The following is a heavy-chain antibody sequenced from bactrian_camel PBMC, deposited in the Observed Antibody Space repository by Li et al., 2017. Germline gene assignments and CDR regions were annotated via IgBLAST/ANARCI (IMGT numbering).Heavy chain of an antibody. CDR2: IVVGRGGGTT. CDR3: AAGWKGESAWWVPSLTLSPSRWGT. V-gene: IGHV3S26*01. D-gene: IGHD7*01. CDR1: GDTFNSHW. Sequence: HVQLVESGGGSEQAGGSLTLSCAASGDTFNSHWMASFRQVPGKEREGVAAIVVGRGGGTTIYADSVKGRFTISKDNAKNTLYLQMNGLKPDDTGMYYCAAGWKGESAWWVPSLTLSPSRWGTWGQGTQVTVS. J-gene: IGHJ4*01.